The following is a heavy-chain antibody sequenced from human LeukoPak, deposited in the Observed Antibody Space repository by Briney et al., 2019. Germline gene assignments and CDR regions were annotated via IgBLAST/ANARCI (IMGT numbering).Heavy chain of an antibody. CDR2: ISSSSSTI. CDR1: GFTFSSYS. V-gene: IGHV3-48*01. D-gene: IGHD6-19*01. Sequence: PGGSLRLSCAASGFTFSSYSMNWVRQAPGKGLEWVSYISSSSSTIYYADSVKGRFTISRDNAKNSLYLQMNSLRAEDTAVYYCAKGTSIAVAGTPDYWGQGTLVTVSS. J-gene: IGHJ4*02. CDR3: AKGTSIAVAGTPDY.